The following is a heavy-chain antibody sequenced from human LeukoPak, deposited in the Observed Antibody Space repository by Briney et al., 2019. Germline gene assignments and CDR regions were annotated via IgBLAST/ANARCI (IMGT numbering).Heavy chain of an antibody. CDR3: AKDPTHFRVWDDYDNTRLNY. Sequence: HPGGSLRLSCAASGFTFRSYGMHWVRQAPGKGLEWVAFIRYDGNNKYYADSVKGRFTISRDNSKNTVYLQMNSLRAEDTAVYYCAKDPTHFRVWDDYDNTRLNYWGQGTLVTVSS. J-gene: IGHJ4*02. V-gene: IGHV3-30*02. CDR2: IRYDGNNK. CDR1: GFTFRSYG. D-gene: IGHD3-22*01.